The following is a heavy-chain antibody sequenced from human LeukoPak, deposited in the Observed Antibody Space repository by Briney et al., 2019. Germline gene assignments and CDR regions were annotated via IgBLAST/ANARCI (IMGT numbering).Heavy chain of an antibody. J-gene: IGHJ6*03. CDR3: ARDLDWAGSGSYYKAYYYYYMDV. CDR2: INPNSGGT. Sequence: ASVKVSRKASGYTFTGYYMHWVRQAPGQGLEWMGWINPNSGGTNYAQKFQGRVTMTRDTSISTAYMELSRLRSDDTAVYYCARDLDWAGSGSYYKAYYYYYMDVWGKGTTVTISS. V-gene: IGHV1-2*02. D-gene: IGHD3-10*01. CDR1: GYTFTGYY.